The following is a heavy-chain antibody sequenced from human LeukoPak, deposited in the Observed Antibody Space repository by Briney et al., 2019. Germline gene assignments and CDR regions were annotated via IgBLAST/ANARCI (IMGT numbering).Heavy chain of an antibody. CDR3: TSSSLLRYFDWLPHYYYYGMGV. Sequence: PGGSLKLSCAASGFTFSGSAMHWVRQASGKGLEWVGRIRSKANSYATAYAASVRGRFTISRDDSKNTAYLQMNSLKTEDTAVYYCTSSSLLRYFDWLPHYYYYGMGVWGQGTTVTVSS. J-gene: IGHJ6*02. CDR1: GFTFSGSA. D-gene: IGHD3-9*01. CDR2: IRSKANSYAT. V-gene: IGHV3-73*01.